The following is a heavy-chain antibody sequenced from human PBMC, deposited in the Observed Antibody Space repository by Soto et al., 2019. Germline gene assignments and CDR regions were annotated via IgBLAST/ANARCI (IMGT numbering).Heavy chain of an antibody. CDR1: GFTFSRYA. V-gene: IGHV3-30*04. CDR3: ARSRNSAVADSFDF. D-gene: IGHD3-10*01. CDR2: ISRDGSNK. J-gene: IGHJ4*02. Sequence: QVQVVESGGGVVQPGRSLRLSCAASGFTFSRYAIHWVRQAPGKGLEWVAVISRDGSNKYYVDSVKGRFTISRDNSKNTLYLQMYSLRDEDTAVYYCARSRNSAVADSFDFWGQGTLVTVSS.